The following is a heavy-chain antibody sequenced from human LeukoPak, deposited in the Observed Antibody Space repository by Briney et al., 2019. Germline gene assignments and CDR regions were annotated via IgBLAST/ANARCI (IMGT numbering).Heavy chain of an antibody. CDR1: SGSISTSNYY. Sequence: SETLSLTCTVSSGSISTSNYYWGWVRQPPGKALEWIGNIFYSGSTYYSPSLKSRVTISLDTSRNQFSLKLNSVTAADTAVYYCARDTMPKGYCSGGSCGYFDYWGQGTLVTVSS. D-gene: IGHD2-15*01. V-gene: IGHV4-39*07. J-gene: IGHJ4*02. CDR2: IFYSGST. CDR3: ARDTMPKGYCSGGSCGYFDY.